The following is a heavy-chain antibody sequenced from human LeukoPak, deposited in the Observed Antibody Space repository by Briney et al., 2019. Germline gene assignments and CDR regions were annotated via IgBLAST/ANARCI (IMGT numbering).Heavy chain of an antibody. CDR3: ARWYYYDSSGYYNYYFDY. Sequence: SETLPLTFSVPRGPISCYLWSWIPQPPARGLEWIGHFYYCGSTNYNPSLKSRVTISVDTSKNQFSLKLSSVTAADTAVYYCARWYYYDSSGYYNYYFDYWGQGTLVTVSS. D-gene: IGHD3-22*01. J-gene: IGHJ4*02. CDR2: FYYCGST. CDR1: RGPISCYL. V-gene: IGHV4-59*08.